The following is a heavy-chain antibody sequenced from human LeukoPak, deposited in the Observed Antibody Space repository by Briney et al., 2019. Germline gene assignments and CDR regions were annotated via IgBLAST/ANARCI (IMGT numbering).Heavy chain of an antibody. Sequence: SETLSLTCTVSGGSISSSSYYWGWIRQPPGKGLEWIGSIYYSGSTYYNPSLKSRVTISVDTSKNQFSLKLSSVTAADTAVYCCARHSFGDYYDSSGYYYGDYYFDYWGQGTLVTVSS. CDR1: GGSISSSSYY. D-gene: IGHD3-22*01. J-gene: IGHJ4*02. V-gene: IGHV4-39*01. CDR3: ARHSFGDYYDSSGYYYGDYYFDY. CDR2: IYYSGST.